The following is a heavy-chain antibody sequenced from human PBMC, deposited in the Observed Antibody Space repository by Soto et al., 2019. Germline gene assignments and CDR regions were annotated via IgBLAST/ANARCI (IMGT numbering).Heavy chain of an antibody. CDR3: GRILRDTAMVYGMHV. Sequence: QVQLVQSGAEVKKPGASVKVSCKASGYTFTSYGISWVRQAPGQGLEWMGWISAYNGNTNYAQKLQGRVTMTTDTSTRTAYMDLRSRRSDDTAGYYCGRILRDTAMVYGMHVWGQGTTLTVSS. CDR2: ISAYNGNT. CDR1: GYTFTSYG. J-gene: IGHJ6*02. D-gene: IGHD5-18*01. V-gene: IGHV1-18*01.